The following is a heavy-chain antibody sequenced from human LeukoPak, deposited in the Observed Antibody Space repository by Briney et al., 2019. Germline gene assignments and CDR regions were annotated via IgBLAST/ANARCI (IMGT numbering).Heavy chain of an antibody. V-gene: IGHV3-48*02. J-gene: IGHJ4*02. D-gene: IGHD2-2*01. Sequence: GGSLRLSCAASGFTFSSYAMNWVRQAPGKGLEWVSYISSSSNTIYYADSVKGRFTISRDNAKNSLYLQMNSLRDEDTAVFYCARAVADCRGTSCLYYFDYWGQGTLVTVSS. CDR2: ISSSSNTI. CDR3: ARAVADCRGTSCLYYFDY. CDR1: GFTFSSYA.